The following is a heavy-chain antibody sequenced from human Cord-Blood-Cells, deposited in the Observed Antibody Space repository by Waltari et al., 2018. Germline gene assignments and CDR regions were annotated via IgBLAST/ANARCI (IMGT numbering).Heavy chain of an antibody. V-gene: IGHV3-23*01. CDR1: GFTFSSYA. D-gene: IGHD1-7*01. Sequence: EVQLLESGGGLVQPGGSLRLSCAASGFTFSSYAMSWVRQAPGKGLEWVSAISGSGGSTYYAGSVKGRFTISRDNSKNTLYLQMNSLRAEDTAVYYCAKDLTGTTLYYYYGMDVWGQGTTVTVSS. J-gene: IGHJ6*02. CDR3: AKDLTGTTLYYYYGMDV. CDR2: ISGSGGST.